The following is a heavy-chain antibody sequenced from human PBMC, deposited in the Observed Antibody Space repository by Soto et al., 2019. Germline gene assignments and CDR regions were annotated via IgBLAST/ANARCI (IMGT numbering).Heavy chain of an antibody. CDR2: ISAYNGNA. V-gene: IGHV1-18*01. CDR3: ARVEVGATIVDP. CDR1: ASTFPRHG. Sequence: SVKVSCNASASTFPRHGISRVRQAPGQGLEWMGCISAYNGNANYAQKLQGRVTMTTDTSTSTAYMELRSLRSDDTAVYYCARVEVGATIVDPWRQ. J-gene: IGHJ5*02. D-gene: IGHD1-26*01.